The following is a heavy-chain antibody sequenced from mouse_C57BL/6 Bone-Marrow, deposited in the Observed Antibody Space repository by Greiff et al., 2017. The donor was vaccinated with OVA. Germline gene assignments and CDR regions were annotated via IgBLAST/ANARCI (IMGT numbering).Heavy chain of an antibody. J-gene: IGHJ4*01. D-gene: IGHD2-1*01. CDR1: GFTFSDYG. CDR2: ISNLAYSI. Sequence: DVMLVESGGGLVQPGGSLKLSCAASGFTFSDYGMAWVRQAPRKGPEWVAFISNLAYSIYYADTVTGRFTISRENAKNTLYLEMSSLRSEDTAMYYCARHGGYGNVFYAMDYWGQGTSVTVSS. CDR3: ARHGGYGNVFYAMDY. V-gene: IGHV5-15*01.